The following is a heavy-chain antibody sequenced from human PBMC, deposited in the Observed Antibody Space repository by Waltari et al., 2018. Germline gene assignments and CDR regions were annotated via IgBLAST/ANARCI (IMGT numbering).Heavy chain of an antibody. CDR3: ARGEVGAGRMDV. D-gene: IGHD1-26*01. CDR2: IYYSGST. CDR1: GGSISSSSYY. Sequence: QLQLQESGPGLVKPSETLSLTCTVSGGSISSSSYYWGWIRQPPGKGLEWIVSIYYSGSTYYNPSLKSRVTISVDTSKNQFSLKLSSVTAADTAVYYCARGEVGAGRMDVWGQGTTVTVSS. J-gene: IGHJ6*02. V-gene: IGHV4-39*07.